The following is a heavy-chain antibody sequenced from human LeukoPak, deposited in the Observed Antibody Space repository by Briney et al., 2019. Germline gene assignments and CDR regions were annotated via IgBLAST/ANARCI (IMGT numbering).Heavy chain of an antibody. J-gene: IGHJ4*02. Sequence: GASVKISCKASGYTFTSFYMHWVRQAPGQGPEWMGIINPSGGSTNFAQKFQGRVTMTRDMSTSTVYMELSSLRSEDTAVYYCARDRTTVTTYPDYWGQGTLVTVSS. D-gene: IGHD4-17*01. CDR3: ARDRTTVTTYPDY. V-gene: IGHV1-46*01. CDR1: GYTFTSFY. CDR2: INPSGGST.